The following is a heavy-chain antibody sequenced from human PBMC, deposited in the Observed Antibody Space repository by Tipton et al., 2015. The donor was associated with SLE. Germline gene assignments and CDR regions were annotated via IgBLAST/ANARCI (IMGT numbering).Heavy chain of an antibody. CDR3: TRVPRYNWNYIAD. D-gene: IGHD1-7*01. V-gene: IGHV4-38-2*02. Sequence: TLSLTCTVSGYSISSGYYWGWIRQPPGKGLECIGTIYYSGSTEYNPSFKSRVSMSLDRSNNQFSLKLTSVTAADTAVYHCTRVPRYNWNYIADWGQGTLVSVSS. CDR1: GYSISSGYY. J-gene: IGHJ4*02. CDR2: IYYSGST.